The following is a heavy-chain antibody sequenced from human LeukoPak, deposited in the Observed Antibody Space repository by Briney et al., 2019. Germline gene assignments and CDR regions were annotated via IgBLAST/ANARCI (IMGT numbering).Heavy chain of an antibody. Sequence: GGSLRLSCAASGFTFSNYWMSWVRQAPGKGLEWVAHINQDGSEEHYMDSVKARFILSRDNAKNSLSLQMDSLRAEDTAVYYCVRDGGVSGYDLLDYWGQGTLVTVSS. D-gene: IGHD5-12*01. J-gene: IGHJ4*02. CDR2: INQDGSEE. CDR3: VRDGGVSGYDLLDY. V-gene: IGHV3-7*01. CDR1: GFTFSNYW.